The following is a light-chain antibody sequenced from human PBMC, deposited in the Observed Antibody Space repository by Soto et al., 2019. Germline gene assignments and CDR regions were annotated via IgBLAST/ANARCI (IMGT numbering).Light chain of an antibody. CDR3: QQLNNYPRT. CDR2: TAS. Sequence: DIQLTQSPSFLSASLGDRGTITCRASQDISSYLAWYQLKPGKAPKLLISTASTLQSGVPSRFSGSGSGTEFTLTISSLQPEDFATYYCQQLNNYPRTFGQGTKVDI. CDR1: QDISSY. J-gene: IGKJ1*01. V-gene: IGKV1-9*01.